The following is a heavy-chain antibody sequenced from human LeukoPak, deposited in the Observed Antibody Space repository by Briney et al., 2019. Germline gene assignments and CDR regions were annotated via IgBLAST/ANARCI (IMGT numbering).Heavy chain of an antibody. CDR1: GYTFTSYA. V-gene: IGHV7-4-1*02. CDR3: ARELDVVVVVAATVSYNWFDP. Sequence: ASVKVSCKASGYTFTSYAMNWVRQAPGQGLEWMGWINTNTGNPTYAQGFTGRFVFSLDTSVSTAYLQISSLKAEDTAVYYCARELDVVVVVAATVSYNWFDPWGQGTLVTVSS. CDR2: INTNTGNP. D-gene: IGHD2-15*01. J-gene: IGHJ5*02.